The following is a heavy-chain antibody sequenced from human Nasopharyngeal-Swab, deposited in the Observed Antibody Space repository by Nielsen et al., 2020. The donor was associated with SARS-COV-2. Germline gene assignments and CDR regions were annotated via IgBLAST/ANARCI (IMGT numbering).Heavy chain of an antibody. Sequence: SETLSLTCAVYGGSFSGYYWSWIRQPPEKGLEWIGEINHSGSTSHNPSLKSRVTISVDTSKNQFSLKLTSVTAADTAVYYCARAGVDISTGSSGGCFDYWGQGTLVTVSS. D-gene: IGHD3-9*01. CDR3: ARAGVDISTGSSGGCFDY. CDR1: GGSFSGYY. CDR2: INHSGST. J-gene: IGHJ4*02. V-gene: IGHV4-34*01.